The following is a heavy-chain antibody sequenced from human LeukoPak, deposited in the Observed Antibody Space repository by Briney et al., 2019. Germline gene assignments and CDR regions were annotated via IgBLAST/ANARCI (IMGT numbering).Heavy chain of an antibody. J-gene: IGHJ6*02. CDR1: GYTLTEIS. CDR2: FVPEDGET. Sequence: SETVSLTVAGYTLTEISYHWVWHPPAKGLGRMGGFVPEDGETIYAQKFQGRVTMTEDKSKDTDYLELSSLRSEDTAVYYCATARDYYYGMDVWGQGTTVTVS. V-gene: IGHV1-24*01. CDR3: ATARDYYYGMDV.